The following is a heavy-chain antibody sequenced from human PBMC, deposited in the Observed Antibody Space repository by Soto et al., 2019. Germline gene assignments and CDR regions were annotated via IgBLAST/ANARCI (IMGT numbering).Heavy chain of an antibody. CDR2: ISSSSSYI. CDR3: ASLGCSGGSCYYDAFDI. J-gene: IGHJ3*02. Sequence: LRLSCAASGFTFSSYSMNWVRQAPGKGLEWVSSISSSSSYIYYADSVKGRFTISRDNAKNSPYLQMNSLRAEDTAVYYCASLGCSGGSCYYDAFDIWGQGTMVTVSS. D-gene: IGHD2-15*01. V-gene: IGHV3-21*01. CDR1: GFTFSSYS.